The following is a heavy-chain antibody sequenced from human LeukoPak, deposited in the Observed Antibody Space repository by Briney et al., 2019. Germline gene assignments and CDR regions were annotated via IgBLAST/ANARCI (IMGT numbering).Heavy chain of an antibody. CDR2: IYSGGST. V-gene: IGHV3-66*02. CDR1: GFTVSSNY. J-gene: IGHJ5*02. D-gene: IGHD3-10*01. Sequence: GGSLRLSCAASGFTVSSNYMSWVRQAPGKGLEWVSVIYSGGSTYYADSAKGRFTISRDNSKNTLYLQMNSLRAEDTAVYYCARGRRYGSGSYYPWFDPWGQGTLVTVSS. CDR3: ARGRRYGSGSYYPWFDP.